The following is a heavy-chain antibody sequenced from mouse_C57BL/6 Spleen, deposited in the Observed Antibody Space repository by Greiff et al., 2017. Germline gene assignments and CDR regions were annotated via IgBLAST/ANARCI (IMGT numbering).Heavy chain of an antibody. Sequence: QVHVKQSGPELVKPGASVKISCKASGYTFTDYYINWVKQRPGQGLEWIGWIFPGSGSTYYNEKFKGKATLTVDKSSSTAYLLLSSLTSEDSAVYFCARNYGTFYAMDYWGQGTSVTVSS. V-gene: IGHV1-75*01. CDR2: IFPGSGST. J-gene: IGHJ4*01. CDR1: GYTFTDYY. D-gene: IGHD1-1*01. CDR3: ARNYGTFYAMDY.